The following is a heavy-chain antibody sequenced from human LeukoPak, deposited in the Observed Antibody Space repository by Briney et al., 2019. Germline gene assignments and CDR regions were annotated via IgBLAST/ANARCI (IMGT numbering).Heavy chain of an antibody. V-gene: IGHV4-39*01. CDR2: IYYSGST. CDR3: ARLKGYSSGWYPSYYFDY. Sequence: SETLSLTCTVSGGSISISSYYWGWVRQPPGKGLEWIGSIYYSGSTYYNPSLKSRVTISVDTSKNQFSLKLSSVTAADTAVYYCARLKGYSSGWYPSYYFDYWGQGTLVTVSS. D-gene: IGHD6-19*01. J-gene: IGHJ4*02. CDR1: GGSISISSYY.